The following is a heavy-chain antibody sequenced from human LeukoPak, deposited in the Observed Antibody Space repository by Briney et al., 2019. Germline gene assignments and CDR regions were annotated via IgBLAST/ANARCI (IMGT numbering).Heavy chain of an antibody. CDR1: GYTFTGYY. V-gene: IGHV1-2*02. D-gene: IGHD4-23*01. J-gene: IGHJ4*02. CDR3: APLTTVEPFAY. Sequence: AAVKVSCKASGYTFTGYYMHWVRQAPGQGVGWMGWINPNSGGTNYAQKFQGRVTMTRDTSISTAYMELSRLRSDDTDVYYCAPLTTVEPFAYWGQGTLVTVSS. CDR2: INPNSGGT.